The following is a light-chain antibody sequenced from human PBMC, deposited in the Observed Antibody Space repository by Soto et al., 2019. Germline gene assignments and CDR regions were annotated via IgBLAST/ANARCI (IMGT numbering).Light chain of an antibody. CDR3: QQYYKWPPFT. V-gene: IGKV3-11*01. CDR2: QTS. CDR1: QYINTR. J-gene: IGKJ3*01. Sequence: EIVLTQSPATLSSFPGDRVTLSCRASQYINTRLAWYQHRPGQAPRLLIYQTSIRAAGIPARFSASGTGTNFPLTNSDVQPEDFAVYYCQQYYKWPPFTFGPGTNVDI.